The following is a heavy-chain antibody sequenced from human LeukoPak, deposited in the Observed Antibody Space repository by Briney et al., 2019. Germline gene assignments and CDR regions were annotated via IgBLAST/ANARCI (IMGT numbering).Heavy chain of an antibody. CDR1: GFTFSSYS. J-gene: IGHJ4*02. D-gene: IGHD2-21*02. CDR2: ISSSSSYI. Sequence: GRSLRLSCAASGFTFSSYSMNWVRQAPGKGLEWVSSISSSSSYIYYADSVKGRFTISRDNAKNSLYLQMNSLRAEDTAVYYCARDPLEYCGGDCSDFDYWGQGTLVTVSS. CDR3: ARDPLEYCGGDCSDFDY. V-gene: IGHV3-21*01.